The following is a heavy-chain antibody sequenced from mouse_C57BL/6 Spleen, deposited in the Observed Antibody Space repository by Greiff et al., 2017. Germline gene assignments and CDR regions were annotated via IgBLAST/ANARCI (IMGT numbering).Heavy chain of an antibody. D-gene: IGHD1-1*01. CDR1: GFTFSDYG. Sequence: EVKLVESGGGLVKPGGSLKLSCAASGFTFSDYGMHWVRQAPEKGLEWVAYISSGSSTIYYADTVKGRFTISRDNAKNTLFLQMTSLRSEDTAMYYCAREDYYYGSSYSWFAYWGQGTLVTVSA. CDR2: ISSGSSTI. V-gene: IGHV5-17*01. CDR3: AREDYYYGSSYSWFAY. J-gene: IGHJ3*01.